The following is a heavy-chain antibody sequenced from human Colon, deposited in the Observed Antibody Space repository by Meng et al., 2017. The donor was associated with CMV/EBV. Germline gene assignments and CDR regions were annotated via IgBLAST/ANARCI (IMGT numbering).Heavy chain of an antibody. J-gene: IGHJ4*02. Sequence: QVQLVQSGVEVKKPGTSVNLSCKASGYTFTGYWMHWVRQAPGQGIEGMGRIKPSTGDTNYAQNFQGRVTVTRDTSLSTVYMEVNSLTSDDTAVYYCTREGFDYWGQGALVTVSS. V-gene: IGHV1-2*06. CDR3: TREGFDY. CDR1: GYTFTGYW. CDR2: IKPSTGDT.